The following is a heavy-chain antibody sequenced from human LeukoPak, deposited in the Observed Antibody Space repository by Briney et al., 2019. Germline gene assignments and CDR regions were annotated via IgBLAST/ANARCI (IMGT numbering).Heavy chain of an antibody. CDR3: ARLRSPGDFDY. CDR2: INHSGST. V-gene: IGHV4-34*01. D-gene: IGHD1-26*01. Sequence: SETLSLTCAVYGGSFSGYYWSWIRQPPGKGLEWIGEINHSGSTNYNPSLKSRVTISVDTSKNQFSLKLSSVTAADTAMYYCARLRSPGDFDYWGQGTLVTVSS. J-gene: IGHJ4*02. CDR1: GGSFSGYY.